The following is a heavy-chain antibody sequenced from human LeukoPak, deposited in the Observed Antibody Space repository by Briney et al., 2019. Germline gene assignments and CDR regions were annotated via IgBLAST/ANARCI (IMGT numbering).Heavy chain of an antibody. CDR2: INPNSGGT. D-gene: IGHD3-10*01. CDR1: GYTFTGYY. Sequence: GASVKVSCKASGYTFTGYYMHWVRQAPRQGLEWMGWINPNSGGTNYAQKFQGWVTMTRDTSISTAYMELSRLRSDDTAVYYCARDGANYYGSGSDYYYYGMDVWGKGTTVTVSS. J-gene: IGHJ6*04. CDR3: ARDGANYYGSGSDYYYYGMDV. V-gene: IGHV1-2*04.